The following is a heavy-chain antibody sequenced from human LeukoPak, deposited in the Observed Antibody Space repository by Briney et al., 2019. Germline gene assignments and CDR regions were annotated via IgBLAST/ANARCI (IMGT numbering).Heavy chain of an antibody. V-gene: IGHV4-59*08. J-gene: IGHJ4*02. CDR1: GGSISRYY. D-gene: IGHD5-24*01. Sequence: PSETLSLTCTVSGGSISRYYWSWIRQPPGKGLEWIGYIYYSGSTNYNPIGNTNYNPSLKSRVTISVDTSKNQFSLKLTSVTAADTAVYYCARRRDGYNWSPVGSFEYWGQGTLVTVSS. CDR2: IYYSGSTNYNPIGNT. CDR3: ARRRDGYNWSPVGSFEY.